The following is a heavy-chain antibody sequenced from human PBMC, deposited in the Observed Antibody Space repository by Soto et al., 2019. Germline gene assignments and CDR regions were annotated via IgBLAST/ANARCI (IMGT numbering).Heavy chain of an antibody. CDR1: GFTFSSYA. D-gene: IGHD3-3*01. Sequence: GGSLRLSCAASGFTFSSYAMHWVRQAPGKGLEWEAVISYDGSNKYYADSVMGRFTISRRNSKNTLYLQMNSLSAEDLVVYYWAMTPTRYYGYWSVYYTSFDIWGQGTTGTVSS. CDR2: ISYDGSNK. CDR3: AMTPTRYYGYWSVYYTSFDI. V-gene: IGHV3-30-3*01. J-gene: IGHJ3*02.